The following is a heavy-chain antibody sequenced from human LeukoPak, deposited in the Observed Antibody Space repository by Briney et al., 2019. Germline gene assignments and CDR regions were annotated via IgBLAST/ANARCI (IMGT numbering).Heavy chain of an antibody. D-gene: IGHD1-26*01. Sequence: GGSLRLSCAASGFTFSSYGLSWVRQAPGKGLEWVSTISGSAYNTYYADSVKGRFTITRDNSANTLYLQMNSLRAEDTALYYCAKHSGSYFIYYVDSWGQGNMVTVFS. CDR1: GFTFSSYG. J-gene: IGHJ4*02. V-gene: IGHV3-23*01. CDR3: AKHSGSYFIYYVDS. CDR2: ISGSAYNT.